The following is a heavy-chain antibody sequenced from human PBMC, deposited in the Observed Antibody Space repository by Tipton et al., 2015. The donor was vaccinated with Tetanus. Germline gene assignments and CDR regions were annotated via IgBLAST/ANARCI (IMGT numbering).Heavy chain of an antibody. V-gene: IGHV4-39*01. CDR2: IYYSGST. D-gene: IGHD2-21*02. CDR3: ARTADNWFDP. Sequence: TLSLTCTVSGGSISSGTYYWDWIRQPPGKGLEWIGNIYYSGSTLQKPSLKSRVTISLDTSKNQFSLKLRSVTAADTAVYYCARTADNWFDPWGQGTLVTVSS. J-gene: IGHJ5*02. CDR1: GGSISSGTYY.